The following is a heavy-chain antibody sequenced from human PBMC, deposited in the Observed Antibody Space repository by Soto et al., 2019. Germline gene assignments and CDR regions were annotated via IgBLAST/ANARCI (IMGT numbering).Heavy chain of an antibody. Sequence: GGSLRLSCAASGFTFSSYGMHWVRQAPGKGLEWVAVIWYDGSNKYYADSVKGRFTISRDNSKNTLYLQMNSLRAEDTAVYYCARESIAANAFDIWGQGTMVTVSS. J-gene: IGHJ3*02. V-gene: IGHV3-33*01. CDR3: ARESIAANAFDI. CDR2: IWYDGSNK. D-gene: IGHD6-13*01. CDR1: GFTFSSYG.